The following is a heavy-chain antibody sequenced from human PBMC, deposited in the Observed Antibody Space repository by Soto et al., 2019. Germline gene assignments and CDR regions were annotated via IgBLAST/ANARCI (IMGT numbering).Heavy chain of an antibody. CDR1: GFTFSTYS. J-gene: IGHJ4*02. V-gene: IGHV3-48*02. CDR3: ARDRDAYCSKGICSGPYFDY. CDR2: ISDNSSVI. Sequence: LRLSCAASGFTFSTYSINWVRQAPGKGLEWISYISDNSSVIYYADAVKGRFTISRDNAKNSLYLQMKSLRDEDTAVYYCARDRDAYCSKGICSGPYFDYWGQGTLVTVSS. D-gene: IGHD2-8*01.